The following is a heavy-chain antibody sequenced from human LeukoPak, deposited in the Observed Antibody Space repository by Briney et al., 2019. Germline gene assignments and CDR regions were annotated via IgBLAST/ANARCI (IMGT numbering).Heavy chain of an antibody. D-gene: IGHD3-22*01. J-gene: IGHJ3*02. V-gene: IGHV4-59*12. CDR2: IYYSGST. CDR1: GGSIISYY. Sequence: SGTLSLTCTVSGGSIISYYWSWIRQPPGKGLEWIGYIYYSGSTNYNPSLKSRVTISVDTSKNQFSLKLRSVTAADTAVYYCARVGGITMIVVLITDAFDIWGQGTMVTVSS. CDR3: ARVGGITMIVVLITDAFDI.